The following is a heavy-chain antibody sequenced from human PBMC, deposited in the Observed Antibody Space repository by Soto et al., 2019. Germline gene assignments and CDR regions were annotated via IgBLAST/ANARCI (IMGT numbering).Heavy chain of an antibody. CDR1: GFTFSTYW. D-gene: IGHD1-26*01. CDR3: ATYLPRILGDY. V-gene: IGHV3-7*05. CDR2: INRDGSEK. J-gene: IGHJ4*02. Sequence: GGSLRLSCAASGFTFSTYWMSWVRQAPGKGLEWVASINRDGSEKRYADSVKGRFTISRDNAMNSLYLQLNSLRAEDTAVYYCATYLPRILGDYWGQGTQVTVSS.